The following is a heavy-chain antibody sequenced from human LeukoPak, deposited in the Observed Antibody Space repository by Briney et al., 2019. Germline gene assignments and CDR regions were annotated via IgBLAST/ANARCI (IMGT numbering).Heavy chain of an antibody. CDR2: FDPEDGET. CDR3: ATLGGYYDSSGYLPFDY. J-gene: IGHJ4*02. D-gene: IGHD3-22*01. V-gene: IGHV1-24*01. Sequence: ASVKVSCKVSGYTLTELSMHWVRQAPGKGLEWMGDFDPEDGETIYAQKFQGRVTMTEDTSTDTAYMELSSLRSEDTAVYYCATLGGYYDSSGYLPFDYWGRGTLVTVSS. CDR1: GYTLTELS.